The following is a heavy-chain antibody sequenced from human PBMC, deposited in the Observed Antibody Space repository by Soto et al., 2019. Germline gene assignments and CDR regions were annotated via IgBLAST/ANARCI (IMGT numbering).Heavy chain of an antibody. J-gene: IGHJ6*02. CDR2: FSGSGGST. D-gene: IGHD3-10*01. CDR3: ATSEDDYYGSGSLLYYYYYGMDV. CDR1: GFTFSSYA. Sequence: GGSLRLSCAASGFTFSSYAMSWVRQAPGKGLEWVSAFSGSGGSTYYADSVKGRFTISRDNSKNTLYLQMNSLRAEDTAVYYCATSEDDYYGSGSLLYYYYYGMDVWGQGTTVTVSS. V-gene: IGHV3-23*01.